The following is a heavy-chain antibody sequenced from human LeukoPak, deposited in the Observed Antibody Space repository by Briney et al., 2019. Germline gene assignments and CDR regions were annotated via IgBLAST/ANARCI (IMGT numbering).Heavy chain of an antibody. CDR3: ARFSQYYDSPTHYLDY. J-gene: IGHJ4*02. V-gene: IGHV4-59*08. Sequence: SETLSLTCSVSGGSINNYYWSWVLQPPGAGLEWLAYIYYTGSTNYNPSLKTRLTISVDTSKNQFSLRLNSVTAADTAVYYCARFSQYYDSPTHYLDYWGQGILVTVSS. D-gene: IGHD3-16*01. CDR1: GGSINNYY. CDR2: IYYTGST.